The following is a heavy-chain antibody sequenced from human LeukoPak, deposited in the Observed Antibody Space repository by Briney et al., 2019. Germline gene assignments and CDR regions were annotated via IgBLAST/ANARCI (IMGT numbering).Heavy chain of an antibody. Sequence: ASVKVSCKASGYTFTSYGISWVRQAPGQGLEWMGWISAYNGNTNYAQKLQGRVTMTTDTSTSTAYMELSSLRSEDTAVYFCARHDSYSSSFPYNWFDPWGQGTLVTVSS. J-gene: IGHJ5*02. CDR1: GYTFTSYG. D-gene: IGHD6-13*01. CDR3: ARHDSYSSSFPYNWFDP. V-gene: IGHV1-18*01. CDR2: ISAYNGNT.